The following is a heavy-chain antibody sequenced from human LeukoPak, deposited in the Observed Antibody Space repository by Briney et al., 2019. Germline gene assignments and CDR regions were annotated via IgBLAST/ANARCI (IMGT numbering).Heavy chain of an antibody. CDR1: GFTFSSYA. CDR3: ARVKRSGSSGGEALAY. Sequence: GGSLRLSCAASGFTFSSYAMHWVRQAPGKGLEWVAVISYDGSNKYYADSVKGRFTISRDNSKNTLYLQMNSLRAEDTAVYYCARVKRSGSSGGEALAYWGQGTLVTVSS. J-gene: IGHJ4*02. CDR2: ISYDGSNK. V-gene: IGHV3-30-3*01. D-gene: IGHD6-13*01.